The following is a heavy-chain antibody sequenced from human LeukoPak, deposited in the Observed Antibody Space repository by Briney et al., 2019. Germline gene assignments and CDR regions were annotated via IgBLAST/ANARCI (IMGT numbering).Heavy chain of an antibody. J-gene: IGHJ3*02. Sequence: GGSLRLSFAASGFTFSDYYMSWFRQAPGKGLEGVSYISKSGDSIYCADSVKGRFTISRDNAKNSLFLQMNTLRGEDTAVYYCASASSGYYRGAFDIWGQGTMVTVSS. CDR3: ASASSGYYRGAFDI. D-gene: IGHD3-22*01. CDR1: GFTFSDYY. V-gene: IGHV3-11*01. CDR2: ISKSGDSI.